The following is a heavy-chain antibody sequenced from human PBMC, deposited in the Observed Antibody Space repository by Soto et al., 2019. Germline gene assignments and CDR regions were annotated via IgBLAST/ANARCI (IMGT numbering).Heavy chain of an antibody. Sequence: GGSLRLSCAASGFTFNSYDMNWVRQAPGKGLEWVSYISNSGYSIYYADSVKGRFTISRDNAKNSLYLQMSSLRAEDTAVYYCARITYYDSSDYSPYWGQGTLVTVSS. J-gene: IGHJ4*02. D-gene: IGHD3-22*01. CDR2: ISNSGYSI. CDR3: ARITYYDSSDYSPY. V-gene: IGHV3-48*03. CDR1: GFTFNSYD.